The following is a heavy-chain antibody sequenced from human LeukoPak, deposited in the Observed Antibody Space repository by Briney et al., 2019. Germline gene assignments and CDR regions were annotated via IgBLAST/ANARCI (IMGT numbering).Heavy chain of an antibody. J-gene: IGHJ6*03. Sequence: GGSLRLSCAASGFTVSSNYMSWVRQAPGKGLEWVSVIYSGGSTYYADSVKGRFTISRDNSKNTLYLQMNSLRAEDTAVYYCTRVDGYYYYYMDVWGKGTTVTVSS. V-gene: IGHV3-53*01. CDR1: GFTVSSNY. CDR3: TRVDGYYYYYMDV. D-gene: IGHD5-24*01. CDR2: IYSGGST.